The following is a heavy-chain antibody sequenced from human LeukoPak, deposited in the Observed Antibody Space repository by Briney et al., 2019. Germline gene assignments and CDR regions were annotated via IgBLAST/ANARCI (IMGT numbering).Heavy chain of an antibody. J-gene: IGHJ5*02. CDR2: IYDSGST. D-gene: IGHD3-3*01. CDR3: ARLVGLVDFGVVHLWFDP. Sequence: ASETLSLTCTVSGGSIRSSYYYWGWIRQPPGKGLEWIGSIYDSGSTYYNPSLKSRVTISVDTSKNQFSLKLSSVTAADTAVYYCARLVGLVDFGVVHLWFDPWGQGTLVTVSS. V-gene: IGHV4-39*01. CDR1: GGSIRSSYYY.